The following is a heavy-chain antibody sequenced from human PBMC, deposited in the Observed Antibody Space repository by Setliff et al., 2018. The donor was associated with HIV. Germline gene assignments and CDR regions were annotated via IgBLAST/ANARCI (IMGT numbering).Heavy chain of an antibody. CDR1: GFTFSSYW. J-gene: IGHJ6*03. CDR3: AGMGRMDV. D-gene: IGHD3-16*01. V-gene: IGHV3-7*03. Sequence: GESLRLSCAASGFTFSSYWMSWARQAPGKGLEWVAKINKDGSDKWYVDSVKGRFTTSRDNAKNSLYLQMNSLRAEDTAAYYCAGMGRMDVWGKGTTVTVSS. CDR2: INKDGSDK.